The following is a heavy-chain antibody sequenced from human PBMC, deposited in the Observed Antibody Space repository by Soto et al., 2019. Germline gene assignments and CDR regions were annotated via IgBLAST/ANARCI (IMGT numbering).Heavy chain of an antibody. CDR2: ISSSSSYI. Sequence: GGSLRLSCAASGFTFSSYSMNWVRQAPGKGLEWVSSISSSSSYIYYADSVKGRFTISRDNAKNSLYLQMNSLRAEDTAVYYCARAPEYSSGWFDYWGQGTLVTVSS. D-gene: IGHD6-19*01. V-gene: IGHV3-21*01. J-gene: IGHJ4*02. CDR1: GFTFSSYS. CDR3: ARAPEYSSGWFDY.